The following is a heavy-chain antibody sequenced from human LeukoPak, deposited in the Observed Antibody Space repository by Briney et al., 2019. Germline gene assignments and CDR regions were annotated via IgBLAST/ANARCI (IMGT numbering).Heavy chain of an antibody. D-gene: IGHD1-14*01. CDR2: IVPTGTDR. J-gene: IGHJ4*02. CDR1: GFTFSSCG. V-gene: IGHV3-21*01. Sequence: GGSLRLSCAASGFTFSSCGFNWVRQAPGKGLEWDSSIVPTGTDRYYGDSVRGRFTISRDNAKNSMYLQMDSLRDEDTAVYYCATETIGRHYDYWGQGTLLTVSS. CDR3: ATETIGRHYDY.